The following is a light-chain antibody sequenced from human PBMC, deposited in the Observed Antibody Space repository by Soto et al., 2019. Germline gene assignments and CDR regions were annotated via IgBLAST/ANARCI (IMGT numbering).Light chain of an antibody. CDR3: SSYTSTNTL. CDR2: EVS. V-gene: IGLV2-14*01. CDR1: SSDVGAHDY. Sequence: QSALTQPASVSGSPGQSITISCTGTSSDVGAHDYVSWYQQHPGKAPKLMIYEVSYRPSGVSNRFSGSKSGNTASLTISGLQAEDGATYYCSSYTSTNTLFGGGTKLTVL. J-gene: IGLJ3*02.